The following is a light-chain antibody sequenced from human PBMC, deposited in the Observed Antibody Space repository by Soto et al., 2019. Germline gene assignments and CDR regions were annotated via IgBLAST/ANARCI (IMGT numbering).Light chain of an antibody. CDR1: QSVLYSTNNKNY. CDR3: QQYYSGPYT. V-gene: IGKV4-1*01. Sequence: DIVMTQSPDSLAVSLGERATINCKSSQSVLYSTNNKNYLAWYQQRPGQPPKLFFYWASTRESGVPDRFSGSWSGTDFTLTISSLQAEDVALYYCQQYYSGPYTFGQGTKLEIK. CDR2: WAS. J-gene: IGKJ2*01.